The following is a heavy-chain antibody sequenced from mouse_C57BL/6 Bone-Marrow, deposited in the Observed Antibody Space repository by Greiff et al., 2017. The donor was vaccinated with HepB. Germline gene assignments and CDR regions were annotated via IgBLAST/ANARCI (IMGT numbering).Heavy chain of an antibody. D-gene: IGHD2-4*01. CDR3: ARERLRRDYAMDY. Sequence: EVQVVESGGGLVKPGGSLKLSCAASGFTFSDYGMHWVRQAPEKGLEWVAYISSGSSTIYYADTVKGRFTISRDNAKNTLFLQMTSLRSEDTAIYYCARERLRRDYAMDYWGQGTSVTVSS. CDR2: ISSGSSTI. J-gene: IGHJ4*01. V-gene: IGHV5-17*01. CDR1: GFTFSDYG.